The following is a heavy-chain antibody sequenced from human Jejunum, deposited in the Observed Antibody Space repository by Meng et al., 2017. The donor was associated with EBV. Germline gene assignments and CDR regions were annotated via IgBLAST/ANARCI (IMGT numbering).Heavy chain of an antibody. D-gene: IGHD6-6*01. Sequence: QGHPEGPGPGPVKPSGTLSVTCTVSGDSMRGPNWWHWVRQAPGEGLEWIGEIYHTGSTNYNPSLKSRVSMSVDQSRNQFSMRLTSVTAADTAVYFCAREVSNSSSWGSFDYWGQGALVTVSS. V-gene: IGHV4-4*02. CDR2: IYHTGST. CDR3: AREVSNSSSWGSFDY. J-gene: IGHJ4*02. CDR1: GDSMRGPNW.